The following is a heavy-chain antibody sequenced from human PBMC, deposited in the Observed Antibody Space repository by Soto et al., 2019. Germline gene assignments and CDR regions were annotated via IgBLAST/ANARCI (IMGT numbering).Heavy chain of an antibody. J-gene: IGHJ5*02. D-gene: IGHD6-19*01. CDR1: GFVFSSYA. V-gene: IGHV3-23*01. CDR3: ARDFSVAGPNWFGP. CDR2: ISGSGTTA. Sequence: PGGSLRLSCAASGFVFSSYAMSWVRQAPGKGLEWVSAISGSGTTAYYADSVKGRFIFSRDNPKNTLYLQMNSLRAEDTGVYYCARDFSVAGPNWFGPWGQGTLVTVSS.